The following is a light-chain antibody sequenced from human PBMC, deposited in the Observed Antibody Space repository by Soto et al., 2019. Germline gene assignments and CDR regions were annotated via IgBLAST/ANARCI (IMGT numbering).Light chain of an antibody. J-gene: IGKJ1*01. CDR1: QRLSSW. Sequence: DIQMSQSPSILSASVGDRVIITCRASQRLSSWLAWYKQKPGQAPKPLIFDTSNLASGVPSRLSGSGSGTEFTLTISSMTPDDFATYYCQQYDDYWTFGQGTKVDIK. CDR3: QQYDDYWT. V-gene: IGKV1-5*01. CDR2: DTS.